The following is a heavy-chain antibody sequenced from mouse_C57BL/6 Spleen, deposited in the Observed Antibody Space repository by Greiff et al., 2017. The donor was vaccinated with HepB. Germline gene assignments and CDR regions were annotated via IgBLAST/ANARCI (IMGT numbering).Heavy chain of an antibody. D-gene: IGHD4-1*01. Sequence: VQLKESGPELVKPGASVKISCKASGYSFTGYYMNWVKQSPEKSLEWIGEINPSTGGTTYNQKFKAKATLTVDKSSSTAYMQLKSLTSEDSAVYYCARANWDEAWFAYWGQGTLVTVSA. V-gene: IGHV1-42*01. J-gene: IGHJ3*01. CDR3: ARANWDEAWFAY. CDR1: GYSFTGYY. CDR2: INPSTGGT.